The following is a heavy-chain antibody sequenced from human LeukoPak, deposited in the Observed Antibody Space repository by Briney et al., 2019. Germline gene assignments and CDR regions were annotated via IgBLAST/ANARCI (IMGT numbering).Heavy chain of an antibody. J-gene: IGHJ4*02. CDR1: GFTFSSHT. CDR2: IGSGGSYK. CDR3: ARVFWETVNTGYYSDF. V-gene: IGHV3-21*06. Sequence: GGSLRLSCAASGFTFSSHTMIWVRQAPGKGLEWVSSIGSGGSYKYYADSVKGRFTISRDNAKNSLYLQMNSLRAEDTAVYYCARVFWETVNTGYYSDFWGPGTLVTVSS. D-gene: IGHD3-22*01.